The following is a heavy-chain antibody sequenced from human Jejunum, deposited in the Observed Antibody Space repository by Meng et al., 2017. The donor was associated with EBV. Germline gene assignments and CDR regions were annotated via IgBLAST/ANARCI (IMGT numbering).Heavy chain of an antibody. Sequence: QLQLQESGSGLVKPSGTLSPTCAVSGGPISSGGYSWHWIRQPPGKGLQWIGYIYYSGSAFYNPSLKSRVTLSVDRSKNQFSLNLSSVTAADTAVYYCARGAYFDYWGQGTLVTVSS. J-gene: IGHJ4*02. CDR1: GGPISSGGYS. CDR3: ARGAYFDY. V-gene: IGHV4-30-2*01. CDR2: IYYSGSA.